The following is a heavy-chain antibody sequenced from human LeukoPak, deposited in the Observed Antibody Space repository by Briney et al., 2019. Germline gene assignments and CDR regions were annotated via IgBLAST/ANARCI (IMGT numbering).Heavy chain of an antibody. J-gene: IGHJ5*02. CDR1: GGSISGGGYY. CDR2: IYYSGST. CDR3: ARRYPAVSTGGNWFDP. Sequence: SQTLSLTCTVSGGSISGGGYYWIWIRQHPGKGLEGIGYIYYSGSTYYNPSLTTRVTISVDTSKNQFSLKLSSVTAADTAVYYCARRYPAVSTGGNWFDPWGQGTLVTVSS. D-gene: IGHD2-2*01. V-gene: IGHV4-31*03.